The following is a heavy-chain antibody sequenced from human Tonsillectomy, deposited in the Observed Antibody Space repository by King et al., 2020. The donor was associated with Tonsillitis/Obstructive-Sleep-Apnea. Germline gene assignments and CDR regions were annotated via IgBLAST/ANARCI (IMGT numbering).Heavy chain of an antibody. V-gene: IGHV3-53*01. CDR2: IYSGSST. CDR1: GFSVSRHY. J-gene: IGHJ2*01. D-gene: IGHD2-2*01. CDR3: ARAPVVPASWYFDL. Sequence: QLVQSGGGLIQPGGSLRLSCAASGFSVSRHYMTWVRQAPGKGLEWFSVIYSGSSTHYADSVKGRFTIARDHSKNTLHLQKHSLRAEDTALYYCARAPVVPASWYFDLWGRGTLAT.